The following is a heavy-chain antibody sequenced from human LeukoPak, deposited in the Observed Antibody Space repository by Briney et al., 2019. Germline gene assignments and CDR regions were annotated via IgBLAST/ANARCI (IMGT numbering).Heavy chain of an antibody. J-gene: IGHJ4*02. CDR3: AHRKSGAPGAHVFDY. CDR2: IYWDDDE. V-gene: IGHV2-5*02. Sequence: SGPTLVNPTQTLTLTCTFSGFSLTTSGVGVGWIRQPPGEALEWLALIYWDDDERYSPSLRSRLTITKDTSKNQVVLTMSNMEPVDTATYYCAHRKSGAPGAHVFDYWGQGTLVTVSS. CDR1: GFSLTTSGVG. D-gene: IGHD4/OR15-4a*01.